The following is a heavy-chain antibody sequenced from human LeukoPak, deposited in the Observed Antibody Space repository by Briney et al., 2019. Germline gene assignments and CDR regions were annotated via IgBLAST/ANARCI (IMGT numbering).Heavy chain of an antibody. V-gene: IGHV4-61*01. CDR1: GGSISSGSYY. D-gene: IGHD2-15*01. J-gene: IGHJ3*02. Sequence: KSSETLSLTCTVSGGSISSGSYYWTWIRQPPGKGLEYIGYVYYTGSTNYNPSLKSRVTISVDTSKNQFSLKLSSVTAADTAVYYCARGDCSGGSCYSRIDAFDIWGQGTMVTVSS. CDR2: VYYTGST. CDR3: ARGDCSGGSCYSRIDAFDI.